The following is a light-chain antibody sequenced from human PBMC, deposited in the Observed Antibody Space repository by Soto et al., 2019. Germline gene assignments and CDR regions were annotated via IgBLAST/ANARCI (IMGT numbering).Light chain of an antibody. V-gene: IGKV3-11*01. CDR2: DAS. CDR3: QQRSTWPT. J-gene: IGKJ5*01. Sequence: VLTQSPATLSLSPGKRATLSCRASESVDFHLAWCQQKPGQAPRLLIYDASVRATGTPARFSGSGSGTDFTLTISSLEPEEFALYYCQQRSTWPTFGQGTRLEIK. CDR1: ESVDFH.